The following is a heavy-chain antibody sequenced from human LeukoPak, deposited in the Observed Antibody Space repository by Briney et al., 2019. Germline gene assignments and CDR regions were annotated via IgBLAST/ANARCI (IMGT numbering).Heavy chain of an antibody. D-gene: IGHD6-19*01. Sequence: SETLSLTCTVPGGSISSYYWSWIRQPPGKGLEWIGYIYYSGSTNYNPSLKSRVTISVDTSKNQFSLKLSSVTAADTAVYYCARRHSSGWYGYNWFDPWGQGTLVTVSS. CDR1: GGSISSYY. V-gene: IGHV4-59*08. CDR2: IYYSGST. J-gene: IGHJ5*02. CDR3: ARRHSSGWYGYNWFDP.